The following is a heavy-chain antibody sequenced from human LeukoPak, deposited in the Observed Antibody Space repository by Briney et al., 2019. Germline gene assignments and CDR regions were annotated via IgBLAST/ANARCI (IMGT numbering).Heavy chain of an antibody. CDR3: ARIDTYYYDSSGYYSAFDI. CDR2: FSSDGYST. Sequence: GGSLRLSCAASGFTFSDYAMHWVRQAPGKGLEYVSGFSSDGYSTYYANSVKGRFTISRDNSKNTLYLQMGSLRPEDMAVYYCARIDTYYYDSSGYYSAFDIWGQGTIVTVSS. V-gene: IGHV3-64*01. CDR1: GFTFSDYA. J-gene: IGHJ3*02. D-gene: IGHD3-22*01.